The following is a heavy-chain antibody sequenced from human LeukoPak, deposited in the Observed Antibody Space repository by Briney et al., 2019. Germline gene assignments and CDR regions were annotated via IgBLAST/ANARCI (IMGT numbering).Heavy chain of an antibody. D-gene: IGHD3-9*01. CDR2: INTNTGNP. V-gene: IGHV7-4-1*02. J-gene: IGHJ6*02. CDR3: ARDPGGLRYFDWPSDYYYYYGMDV. Sequence: ASVKVSCKASGYTFTSYAMNWVRQAPGQGLEWMGWINTNTGNPTYAQGFTGRFVFSLDTSVSTAYLQISSLKAEDTAVYYCARDPGGLRYFDWPSDYYYYYGMDVWGQGTTVTVSS. CDR1: GYTFTSYA.